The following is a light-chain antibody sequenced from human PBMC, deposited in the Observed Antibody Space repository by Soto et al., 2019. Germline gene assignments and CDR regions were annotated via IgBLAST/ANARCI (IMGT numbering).Light chain of an antibody. V-gene: IGKV3-20*01. CDR2: GTS. CDR1: QTIGRNY. J-gene: IGKJ1*01. Sequence: EIVLTTSPATLALTPGGAATRSFGASQTIGRNYLAWYQQKPGQAPRLLIFGTSTRATGIPDRFSGSGSGTEFALTISSLQPDDFATYYCQHYNSYSEAFGQGTKVDIK. CDR3: QHYNSYSEA.